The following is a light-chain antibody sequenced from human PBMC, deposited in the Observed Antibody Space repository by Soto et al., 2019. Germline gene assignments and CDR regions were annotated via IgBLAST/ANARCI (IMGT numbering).Light chain of an antibody. CDR2: EVS. J-gene: IGLJ2*01. CDR1: STDVGGYHY. Sequence: QSALTQPPSASGSPGQSVTISCTGTSTDVGGYHYVSWYQHHPGKAPKLILHEVSRRPSGVPDRFSGSKSGNTASLTVSALQVEDEAYYDCSSFTGWNNFGVFGGGTKLTVL. V-gene: IGLV2-8*01. CDR3: SSFTGWNNFGV.